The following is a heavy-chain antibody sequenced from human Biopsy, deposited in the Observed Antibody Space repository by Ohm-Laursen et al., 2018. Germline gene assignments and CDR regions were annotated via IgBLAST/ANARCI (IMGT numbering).Heavy chain of an antibody. CDR2: ISYDGSKT. CDR1: GFTFSNSG. Sequence: SLRLSCSASGFTFSNSGMHWVRQAPGKGLEWVAAISYDGSKTDYGDSVKGRLNISRDNSKNSLYLQLNSLRVEDTAVYYCARDSSRRAREGGMDVWGQGTTVTVSS. J-gene: IGHJ6*02. D-gene: IGHD6-6*01. V-gene: IGHV3-30*03. CDR3: ARDSSRRAREGGMDV.